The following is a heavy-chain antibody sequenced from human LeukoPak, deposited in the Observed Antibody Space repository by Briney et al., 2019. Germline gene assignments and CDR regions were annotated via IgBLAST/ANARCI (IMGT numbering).Heavy chain of an antibody. CDR3: VRSSNFDNHVFDS. CDR2: IKQDASEK. D-gene: IGHD3-22*01. V-gene: IGHV3-7*01. Sequence: PGGSLRLSCAASGFTFTSYWLTWVRQAPGKGPEWVANIKQDASEKYYVDSVKGRFTISRDNAKNSLYLQMNSLRGEDTAVYYCVRSSNFDNHVFDSWGQGTLVTVSS. CDR1: GFTFTSYW. J-gene: IGHJ4*02.